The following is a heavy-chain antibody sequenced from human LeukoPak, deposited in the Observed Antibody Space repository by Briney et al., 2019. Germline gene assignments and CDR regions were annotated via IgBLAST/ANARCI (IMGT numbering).Heavy chain of an antibody. CDR1: GFTFNSYA. CDR2: ISGSGGTT. J-gene: IGHJ4*02. D-gene: IGHD3-22*01. Sequence: GGSLRLSCAASGFTFNSYAMSWVRQAPGKGLEWVSTISGSGGTTYYADSVKGRFTISRDNSKNTLFLQMNSLRTEDTAVYYCTTGSYHESSGYRFDYWGQGTLVTVSS. CDR3: TTGSYHESSGYRFDY. V-gene: IGHV3-23*01.